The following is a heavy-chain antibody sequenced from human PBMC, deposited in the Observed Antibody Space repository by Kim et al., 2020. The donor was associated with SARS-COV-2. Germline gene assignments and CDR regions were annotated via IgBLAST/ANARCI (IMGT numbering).Heavy chain of an antibody. CDR3: ARVGNWNTDYYYYGMDV. J-gene: IGHJ6*02. V-gene: IGHV4-4*07. CDR2: IYTSGST. CDR1: GGSISSYY. D-gene: IGHD1-1*01. Sequence: SETLSLTCTVSGGSISSYYWSWIRQPAGKGLEWIGCIYTSGSTNYNPSLKSRVTMSVDTSKNQFSLKLSSVTAADTAVYYCARVGNWNTDYYYYGMDVWGQGTTVTVSS.